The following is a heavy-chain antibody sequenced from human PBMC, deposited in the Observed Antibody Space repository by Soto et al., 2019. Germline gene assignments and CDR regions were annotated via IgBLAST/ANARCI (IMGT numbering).Heavy chain of an antibody. CDR1: GYTFTGHW. J-gene: IGHJ4*02. CDR3: TRHTGYDSRLDY. Sequence: GESLKISCQGSGYTFTGHWISWVRQIPGKGLEWMERIDPSDSYTDYSPTVQGHVTMSADKSINTAYLQWSSLQASDTAVYYCTRHTGYDSRLDYWGQGTLVTVSS. CDR2: IDPSDSYT. V-gene: IGHV5-10-1*01. D-gene: IGHD5-12*01.